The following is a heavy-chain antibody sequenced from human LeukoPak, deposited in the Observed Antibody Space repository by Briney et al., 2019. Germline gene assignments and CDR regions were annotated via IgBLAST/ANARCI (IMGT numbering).Heavy chain of an antibody. V-gene: IGHV1-69*13. Sequence: SVKVSCKASGGTFSSYAISWVRQAPGQGLEWMGGIIPIFGTANYAQKFQGRVTITADESTSTAYMELSSLRSEDTAVYYCASSDYYGSEGLDYWGQGTLVTVSS. D-gene: IGHD3-10*01. CDR1: GGTFSSYA. CDR2: IIPIFGTA. J-gene: IGHJ4*02. CDR3: ASSDYYGSEGLDY.